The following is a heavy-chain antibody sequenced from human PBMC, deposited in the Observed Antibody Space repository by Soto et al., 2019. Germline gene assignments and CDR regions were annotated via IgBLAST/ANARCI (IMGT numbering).Heavy chain of an antibody. D-gene: IGHD2-2*01. Sequence: ASETLSLTCTVSGGSISSYCWSWIRQPPGKGLEWIGYIYYSGSTNYNPSLKSRVTISVDTSKNQFSLKLSSVTAADTAIYYCAKNYQFDSWGQGTRVTVSS. CDR3: AKNYQFDS. V-gene: IGHV4-59*01. J-gene: IGHJ4*02. CDR2: IYYSGST. CDR1: GGSISSYC.